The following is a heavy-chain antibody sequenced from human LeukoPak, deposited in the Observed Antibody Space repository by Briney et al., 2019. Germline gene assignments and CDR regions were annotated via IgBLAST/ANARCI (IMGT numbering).Heavy chain of an antibody. CDR1: GFTFSSYW. CDR2: IKGDGSDK. V-gene: IGHV3-7*01. CDR3: ARDNYYYYYMDV. Sequence: GGSLRLSCAASGFTFSSYWMSWVRQAPGKGLEWVANIKGDGSDKYYVDSAKGRFTISRDNAKNSLYLQMNSLRAEDTAVYYCARDNYYYYYMDVWGNGTTVTVSS. J-gene: IGHJ6*03.